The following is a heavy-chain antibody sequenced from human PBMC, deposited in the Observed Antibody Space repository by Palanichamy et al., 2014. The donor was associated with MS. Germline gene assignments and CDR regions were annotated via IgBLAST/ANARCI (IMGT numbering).Heavy chain of an antibody. J-gene: IGHJ4*02. CDR1: GFTFSSYS. D-gene: IGHD1-1*01. Sequence: RLSCAASGFTFSSYSMNWVRQAPGKGLEWVSYISSSSSSTTCYADSVRGRFTISRDNAKNSLYLQMNSLRDEDTAVYYCAVYNWNDGWNYWGQGTLVTVSS. CDR3: AVYNWNDGWNY. V-gene: IGHV3-48*02. CDR2: ISSSSSSTT.